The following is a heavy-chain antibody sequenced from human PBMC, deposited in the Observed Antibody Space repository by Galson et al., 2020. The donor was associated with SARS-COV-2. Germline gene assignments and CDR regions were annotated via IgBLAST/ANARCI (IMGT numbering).Heavy chain of an antibody. CDR3: ARVELNYYENRDLTGFDY. V-gene: IGHV4-31*03. CDR2: IYYSGST. CDR1: GGSISSGGYY. Sequence: SETLSLTCTVSGGSISSGGYYWSWIRQHPGKGLEWIGYIYYSGSTYYNPSLKSRVTISVDTSKNQFSLKLSSVTAADTAVYYCARVELNYYENRDLTGFDYWGQGTLVTVSS. J-gene: IGHJ4*02. D-gene: IGHD3-22*01.